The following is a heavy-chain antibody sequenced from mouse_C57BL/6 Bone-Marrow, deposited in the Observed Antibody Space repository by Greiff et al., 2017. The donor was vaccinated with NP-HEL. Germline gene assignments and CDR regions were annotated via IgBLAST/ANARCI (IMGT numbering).Heavy chain of an antibody. CDR2: ISSGSSPI. J-gene: IGHJ4*01. D-gene: IGHD2-2*01. CDR3: AKPVLGLRRDYYAIDY. V-gene: IGHV5-17*01. Sequence: EVKVVESGGGLVKPGGSLTLSCAASGFTFSDYGMHWVRQAPEKGLEWVAYISSGSSPIYYADTVKGRFTLSRANAKNTLFLQMTSLGSEDTAMYYCAKPVLGLRRDYYAIDYWGQGTSVTVSS. CDR1: GFTFSDYG.